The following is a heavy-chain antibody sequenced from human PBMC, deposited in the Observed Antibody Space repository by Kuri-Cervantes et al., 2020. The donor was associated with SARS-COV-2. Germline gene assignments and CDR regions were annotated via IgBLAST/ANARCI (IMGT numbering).Heavy chain of an antibody. V-gene: IGHV3-64D*06. D-gene: IGHD1-20*01. CDR1: GFTFSTHA. J-gene: IGHJ4*02. CDR3: VKDLTGYWAFDY. CDR2: LDGNGHMI. Sequence: GGSLRLSCSASGFTFSTHAMHWVRQALGKGLEYVSGLDGNGHMIYYADSAKGRFTISRDNSKSTVYLQMSSLGAEDTALYYCVKDLTGYWAFDYWGQGTLVTVSS.